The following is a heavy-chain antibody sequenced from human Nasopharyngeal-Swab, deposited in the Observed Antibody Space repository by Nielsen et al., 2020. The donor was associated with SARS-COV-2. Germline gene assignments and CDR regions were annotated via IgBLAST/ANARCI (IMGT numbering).Heavy chain of an antibody. Sequence: SVKVSCKASGGTFSSYAISWVRQAPGQGLEWMGGIIPILGIANYAQKFQGRVTITADKSTSTAYMELSSLRSEDTAVYYCAKDRDSGDDSGEYYHYYGMDVWGQGTSVTVS. CDR3: AKDRDSGDDSGEYYHYYGMDV. J-gene: IGHJ6*02. CDR1: GGTFSSYA. D-gene: IGHD5-12*01. CDR2: IIPILGIA. V-gene: IGHV1-69*10.